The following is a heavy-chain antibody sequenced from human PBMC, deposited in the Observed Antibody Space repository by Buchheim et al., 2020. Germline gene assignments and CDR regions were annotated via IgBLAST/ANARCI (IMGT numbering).Heavy chain of an antibody. D-gene: IGHD2-21*01. J-gene: IGHJ4*02. CDR1: GGSISSNNW. V-gene: IGHV4-4*02. CDR2: IFHSGST. Sequence: QVQLQESGPGLVKPSGTLSLTCAVSGGSISSNNWWHWVRQPPGKGLEWIGEIFHSGSTNYNPSLKSRVTISVDRSENPLSPRLTSVTAADTAVYYCTREIVGNTPSFDYWGQGTL. CDR3: TREIVGNTPSFDY.